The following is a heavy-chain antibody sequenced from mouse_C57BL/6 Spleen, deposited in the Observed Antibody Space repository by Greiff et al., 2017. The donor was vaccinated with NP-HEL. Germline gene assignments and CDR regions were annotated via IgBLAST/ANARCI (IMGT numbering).Heavy chain of an antibody. J-gene: IGHJ2*01. Sequence: VQVVESGAELVRPGASVKLSCKASGYTFTDYYINWVKQRPGQGLEWIARIYPGSGNTYYNEKFKGKATLTAEKSSSTAYMQLSSLTSEDSAVYFCARWDYGYYFDYWGQGTTLTVSS. CDR1: GYTFTDYY. CDR3: ARWDYGYYFDY. CDR2: IYPGSGNT. D-gene: IGHD1-1*01. V-gene: IGHV1-76*01.